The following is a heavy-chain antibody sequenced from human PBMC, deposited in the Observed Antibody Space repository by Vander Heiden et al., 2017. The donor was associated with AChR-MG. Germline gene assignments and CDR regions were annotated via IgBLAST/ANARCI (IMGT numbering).Heavy chain of an antibody. CDR2: INPNSGGT. J-gene: IGHJ6*02. Sequence: QVQLVHSGAEVKKPGAPVKVSCPAPGYTFTHHYIHWVRQAPGQGLEWMGWINPNSGGTNYAQKFQSRVTMTRDTSISTAYMELSRLRSDDTAVYYCARSGRNYYYGLDVWGQGTTVTVSS. V-gene: IGHV1-2*02. CDR3: ARSGRNYYYGLDV. CDR1: GYTFTHHY.